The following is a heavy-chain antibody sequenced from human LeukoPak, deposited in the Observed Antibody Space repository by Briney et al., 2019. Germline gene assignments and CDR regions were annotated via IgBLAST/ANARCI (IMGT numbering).Heavy chain of an antibody. Sequence: ASVKVSCKASGYTFTSYYMHWVRQAPGQGLEWMGIINPSGGSTSYAQKFQGRVTMTRDTSTSTVYMELSSLRSDDTAVYYCARGGNDYVWGSYGEGDAFVIWGQGTMVTVSS. CDR1: GYTFTSYY. J-gene: IGHJ3*02. D-gene: IGHD3-16*01. CDR2: INPSGGST. V-gene: IGHV1-46*01. CDR3: ARGGNDYVWGSYGEGDAFVI.